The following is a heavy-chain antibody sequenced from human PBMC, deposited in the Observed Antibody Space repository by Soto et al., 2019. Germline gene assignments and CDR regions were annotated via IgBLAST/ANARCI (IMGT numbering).Heavy chain of an antibody. CDR3: ARDHLILPAHDFFYGSDV. J-gene: IGHJ6*02. D-gene: IGHD2-21*02. CDR1: GFIFSMYS. V-gene: IGHV3-7*03. Sequence: GGSLRLSCEVSGFIFSMYSMSWVRQTPGKVLEWVAKIPQDGVDGHYADAVKGRFTISRDNGKNSLYLQMNNLRAEDTAVYYCARDHLILPAHDFFYGSDVWGRGATVTVSS. CDR2: IPQDGVDG.